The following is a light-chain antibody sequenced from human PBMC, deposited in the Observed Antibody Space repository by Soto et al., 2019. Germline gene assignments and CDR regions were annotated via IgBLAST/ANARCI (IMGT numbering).Light chain of an antibody. J-gene: IGKJ1*01. Sequence: DIQMTQSPSSLSASVGDRVTITCRASQSINSYLNWYQHKVGKAPKLLIYGASNLQSGVPSRFSGSGSGTDFTLTISSLQPEDFASYYCQQSYSRPRTFGQGTKVDIK. V-gene: IGKV1-39*01. CDR2: GAS. CDR3: QQSYSRPRT. CDR1: QSINSY.